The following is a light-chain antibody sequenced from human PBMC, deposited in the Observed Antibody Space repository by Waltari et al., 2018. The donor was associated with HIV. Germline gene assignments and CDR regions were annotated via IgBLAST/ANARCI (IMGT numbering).Light chain of an antibody. CDR2: AAS. J-gene: IGKJ2*01. Sequence: DNVLTQSPGTLSLSHGERATLSCRASRSVRSNYLTWYQQRPGRAPRLLIYAASTRATAIPDRFSGSGSGTDFTLTISRLEPEDFAVYYCQQYGTSPYTFGQGTKVEI. V-gene: IGKV3-20*01. CDR3: QQYGTSPYT. CDR1: RSVRSNY.